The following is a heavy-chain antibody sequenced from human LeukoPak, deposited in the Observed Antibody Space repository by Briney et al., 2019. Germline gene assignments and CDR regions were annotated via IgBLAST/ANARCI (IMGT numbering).Heavy chain of an antibody. J-gene: IGHJ6*03. CDR2: IYHSGST. V-gene: IGHV4-38-2*02. Sequence: SETLSLTCTVSGNSISSGDNYWGWIRQPPGKGLEWIGSIYHSGSTYYNPSLKSRVTISVDTSKNQFSLKLSSVTAADTAVYYCARGRYMNYYYYYYMDVWGKGTTVTASS. CDR1: GNSISSGDNY. CDR3: ARGRYMNYYYYYYMDV. D-gene: IGHD1-14*01.